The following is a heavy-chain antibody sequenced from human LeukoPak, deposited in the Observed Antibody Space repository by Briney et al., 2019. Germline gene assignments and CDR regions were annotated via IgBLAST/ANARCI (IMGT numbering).Heavy chain of an antibody. D-gene: IGHD4-17*01. J-gene: IGHJ4*02. CDR3: ARTVTSEDHFDY. V-gene: IGHV1-69*05. CDR2: IIPIFGTA. CDR1: GGTFSSYA. Sequence: ASVKVSCKASGGTFSSYAIRWVRQAPGQGLEWMGGIIPIFGTANYAQKFQGRVTITTDESTSTAYMELSSLRSEDTAVYYCARTVTSEDHFDYWGQGTLVTVSS.